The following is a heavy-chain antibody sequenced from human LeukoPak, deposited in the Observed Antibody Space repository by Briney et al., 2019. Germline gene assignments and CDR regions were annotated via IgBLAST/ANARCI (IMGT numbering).Heavy chain of an antibody. CDR3: ARDRVFGGYVDY. V-gene: IGHV1-46*01. J-gene: IGHJ4*02. CDR2: INPSGGST. D-gene: IGHD2-15*01. Sequence: ASVKVSCKASGYTFSNYYIHWVRHAPGQGLESMGLINPSGGSTDYAQQFQGRVAMDRDTSTSTVYMELSSLRSEDTAVYHCARDRVFGGYVDYWGQGTLVTVSS. CDR1: GYTFSNYY.